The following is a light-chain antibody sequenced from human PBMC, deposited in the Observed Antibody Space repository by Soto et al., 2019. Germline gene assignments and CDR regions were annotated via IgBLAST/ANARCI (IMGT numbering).Light chain of an antibody. Sequence: ETVMTQSPATLSVSPGERATLSCRASQSVSSKLAWYQQKPGQAPRLLIYGASTRATGIPARFSGSGSGTEFTLTVSSLQSEDFAVYYCQQYDDWPPITFGQGTRLEIK. CDR1: QSVSSK. CDR3: QQYDDWPPIT. J-gene: IGKJ5*01. CDR2: GAS. V-gene: IGKV3D-15*01.